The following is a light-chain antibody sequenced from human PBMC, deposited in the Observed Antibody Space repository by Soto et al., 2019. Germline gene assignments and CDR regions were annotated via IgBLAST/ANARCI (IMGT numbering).Light chain of an antibody. CDR1: QDISSY. Sequence: DIQMTQSPSSLSASVGDRVTITCQASQDISSYLNWYQQKPGKAPKLLIYGASNLETGVPPRFSGSGSRTHFPYTISSLQPEDIATYYCQQYDNLPRLTFGGGTKVEIK. V-gene: IGKV1-33*01. J-gene: IGKJ4*01. CDR2: GAS. CDR3: QQYDNLPRLT.